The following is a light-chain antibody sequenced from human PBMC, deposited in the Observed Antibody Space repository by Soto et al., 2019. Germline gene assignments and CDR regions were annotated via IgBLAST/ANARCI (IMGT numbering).Light chain of an antibody. CDR2: SND. Sequence: QSVLTQPPSASGTPGQRVTISCSGSNSNIGRNTVSWYQQVPGTAPKSLIYSNDQRPSGVPDRISGSRSGTSASLAISGLQSGDEAEYYCVAWDDTLGARVFGGGTQLTVL. V-gene: IGLV1-44*01. CDR1: NSNIGRNT. J-gene: IGLJ2*01. CDR3: VAWDDTLGARV.